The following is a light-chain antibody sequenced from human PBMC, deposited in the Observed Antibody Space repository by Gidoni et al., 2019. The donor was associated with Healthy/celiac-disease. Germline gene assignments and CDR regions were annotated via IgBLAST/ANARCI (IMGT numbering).Light chain of an antibody. CDR2: GAS. V-gene: IGKV3-20*01. CDR1: QSVSSSY. J-gene: IGKJ1*01. CDR3: QQYGSSPRT. Sequence: EIVLTQSPGTLSLSPGERATLSCRASQSVSSSYLAWYQQNPGQAPRRLIYGASSRATGIPDRFSGSGSGTDFTLTISRLEPEDFAVYYCQQYGSSPRTFGQGTKVEIK.